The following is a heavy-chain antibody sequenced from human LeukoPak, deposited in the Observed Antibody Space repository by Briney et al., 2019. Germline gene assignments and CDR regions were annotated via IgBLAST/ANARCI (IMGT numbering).Heavy chain of an antibody. Sequence: GGSLRLSCAASGFTFSDCYMSWIRQAPGKGLEWVSYISSSGSTIYYADSVKGRFTISRDNAKNSLYLQMNSLRAEDTAVYYCARESALDAFDIWGQGTMVTVSS. CDR2: ISSSGSTI. J-gene: IGHJ3*02. CDR3: ARESALDAFDI. CDR1: GFTFSDCY. V-gene: IGHV3-11*01.